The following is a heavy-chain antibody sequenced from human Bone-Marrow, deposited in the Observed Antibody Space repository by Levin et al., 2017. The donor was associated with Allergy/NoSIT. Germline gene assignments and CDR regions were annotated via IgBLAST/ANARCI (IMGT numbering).Heavy chain of an antibody. CDR2: IYSSGNT. CDR1: GASISSNDYY. Sequence: SQTLSLTCTVSGASISSNDYYWSWIRQPPGKGLEWIGYIYSSGNTHYNPSHKSRVTMSLDASKNQISLKLNSVTAADTAVYYCARDRDYYDSSGYDIVYYGMDVWGQGTTVTVSS. V-gene: IGHV4-30-4*01. D-gene: IGHD3-22*01. CDR3: ARDRDYYDSSGYDIVYYGMDV. J-gene: IGHJ6*02.